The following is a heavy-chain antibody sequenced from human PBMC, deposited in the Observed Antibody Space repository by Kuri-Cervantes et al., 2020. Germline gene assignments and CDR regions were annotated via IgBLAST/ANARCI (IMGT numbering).Heavy chain of an antibody. V-gene: IGHV3-21*04. D-gene: IGHD6-13*01. CDR1: GFTFSGST. CDR3: AKDIWEGSSWYGGIDY. CDR2: ISSSSSYI. J-gene: IGHJ4*02. Sequence: GGSLRLSCAAFGFTFSGSTVHWVRQTSGKGLEWVSSISSSSSYIYYADSVKGRFTISRDNAKNSLYLQMNSLRAEDTALYYCAKDIWEGSSWYGGIDYWGQGTLVTVSS.